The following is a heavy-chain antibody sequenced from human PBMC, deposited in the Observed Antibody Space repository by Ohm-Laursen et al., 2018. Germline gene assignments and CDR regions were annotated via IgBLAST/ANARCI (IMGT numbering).Heavy chain of an antibody. D-gene: IGHD3-16*01. CDR2: IELGGSET. V-gene: IGHV3-7*01. CDR1: GFSFSSYW. Sequence: SLRLSCAASGFSFSSYWMTWARQAPGKGLEWVATIELGGSETYYVDSVKGRFSISRDDARNSLYLQLNTLRADDTAVYYCARGAYASWGQGTLVTVSS. CDR3: ARGAYAS. J-gene: IGHJ5*02.